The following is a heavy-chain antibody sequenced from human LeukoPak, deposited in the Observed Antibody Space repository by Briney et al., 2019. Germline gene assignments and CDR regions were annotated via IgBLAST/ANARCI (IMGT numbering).Heavy chain of an antibody. V-gene: IGHV3-23*01. CDR2: ISGSGGST. J-gene: IGHJ4*02. Sequence: GGSLRLSCAASGFTFSSYGMSWVRQAPGKGLEWVSAISGSGGSTYYADSVKGRFTISRDNSKNTLYLQMNSLRAEDTAVYYCAKVRARGSYSFFSPFDYWGQGTLVTVSS. CDR3: AKVRARGSYSFFSPFDY. CDR1: GFTFSSYG. D-gene: IGHD1-26*01.